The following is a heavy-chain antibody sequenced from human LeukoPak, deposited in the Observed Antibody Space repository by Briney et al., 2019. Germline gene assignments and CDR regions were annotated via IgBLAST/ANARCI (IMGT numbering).Heavy chain of an antibody. V-gene: IGHV4-38-2*02. Sequence: SETLSLTCTVSGYSISSGYYWGWIRQPPGKGLEWIGSIYHSGSTYYNPSLKSRVTISVDTSKNQFSLKLSSVTAADTAVYYCAETTGMDVWGKGTTVTISS. D-gene: IGHD1-14*01. CDR2: IYHSGST. J-gene: IGHJ6*04. CDR1: GYSISSGYY. CDR3: AETTGMDV.